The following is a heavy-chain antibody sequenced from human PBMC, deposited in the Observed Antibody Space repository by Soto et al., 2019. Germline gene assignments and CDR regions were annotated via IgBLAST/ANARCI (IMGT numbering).Heavy chain of an antibody. D-gene: IGHD3-3*01. CDR1: GYTFTGYY. Sequence: ASVKVSCQASGYTFTGYYMHWVRQAPGQGLEWMGWINPNSGGTNYAQKFQGWVTMTRDTSISTAYMELSRLRSDDTAVYYCARDRVTIFGVVIMDGMDVWGQGTTVTVSS. CDR3: ARDRVTIFGVVIMDGMDV. J-gene: IGHJ6*02. CDR2: INPNSGGT. V-gene: IGHV1-2*04.